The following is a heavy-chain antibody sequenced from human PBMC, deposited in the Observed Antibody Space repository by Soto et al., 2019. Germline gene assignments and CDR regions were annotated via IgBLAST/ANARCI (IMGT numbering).Heavy chain of an antibody. D-gene: IGHD6-19*01. CDR1: GFTVSSNY. Sequence: EVQLVETGGGLIQPGGSLRLSCAASGFTVSSNYMSWVRQAPGKGLEWGSVIYSGGSRYYADSVKGRFTISRDNSKNTLYLQMNSLRAEDTAVYYCARDARYSCGWDGMDVWGQGTTVTVSS. V-gene: IGHV3-53*02. J-gene: IGHJ6*02. CDR3: ARDARYSCGWDGMDV. CDR2: IYSGGSR.